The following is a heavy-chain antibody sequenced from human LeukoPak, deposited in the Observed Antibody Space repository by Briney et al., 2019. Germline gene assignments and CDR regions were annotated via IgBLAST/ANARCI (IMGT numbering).Heavy chain of an antibody. CDR2: ISYDGSNK. Sequence: GGSLRLSCAASGFTFSSYAMHWVRQAPGKGLEWVTVISYDGSNKYYADSVKGRFTISRDSSKNTLYLQMNSLRAEDTAVYYCARDFSGYSHFDYWGQGTLVTVSS. CDR3: ARDFSGYSHFDY. D-gene: IGHD3-22*01. CDR1: GFTFSSYA. V-gene: IGHV3-30-3*01. J-gene: IGHJ4*02.